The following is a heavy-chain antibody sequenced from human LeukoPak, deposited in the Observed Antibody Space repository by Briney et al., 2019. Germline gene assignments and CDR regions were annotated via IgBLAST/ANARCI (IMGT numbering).Heavy chain of an antibody. Sequence: GSLRLSCAASGFSFSDYSLSWVRQAPGKGLEWVSAISGSGGSTYYADSVKGRFTISRDNSKNTLYLQMNSLRAEDTAVYYCAKDGYCSSTSCYPAPYWGRGTLVTVSS. V-gene: IGHV3-23*01. CDR1: GFSFSDYS. CDR3: AKDGYCSSTSCYPAPY. J-gene: IGHJ4*02. CDR2: ISGSGGST. D-gene: IGHD2-2*01.